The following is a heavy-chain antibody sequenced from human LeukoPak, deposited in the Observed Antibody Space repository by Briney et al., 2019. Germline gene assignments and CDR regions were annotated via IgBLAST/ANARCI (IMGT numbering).Heavy chain of an antibody. CDR1: GFPFKGYW. V-gene: IGHV3-7*01. J-gene: IGHJ4*02. CDR2: IKPDGSET. Sequence: GGSLRLSCVASGFPFKGYWMTWVRQSPGKGLDWVANIKPDGSETNYLDSVKGRFTISRDNARDSLFLEMNNLRVDDTAVYYCAKDGGELWPLDEWGQGILVTVSS. CDR3: AKDGGELWPLDE. D-gene: IGHD3-10*01.